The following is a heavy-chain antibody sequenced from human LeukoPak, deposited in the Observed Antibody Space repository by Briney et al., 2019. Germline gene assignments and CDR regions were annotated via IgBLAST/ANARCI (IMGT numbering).Heavy chain of an antibody. V-gene: IGHV3-23*01. CDR3: ARDGVAGTYYMDV. CDR1: GFTVSSNY. J-gene: IGHJ6*03. CDR2: ISGSGGST. Sequence: GGSLRLSCAASGFTVSSNYMSWVRQAPGKGLEWVSAISGSGGSTYYADSVKGRFTISRDNSKNTLYLQMNSLRAEDTAVYYCARDGVAGTYYMDVWGKGTTVTVSS. D-gene: IGHD6-19*01.